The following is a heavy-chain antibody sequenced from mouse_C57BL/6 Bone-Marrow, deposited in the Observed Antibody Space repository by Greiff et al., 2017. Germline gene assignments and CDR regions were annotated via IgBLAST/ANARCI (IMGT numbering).Heavy chain of an antibody. CDR2: INPSNGGT. D-gene: IGHD2-5*01. CDR1: GYTFTSYW. J-gene: IGHJ2*01. Sequence: VQLQQPGTELVKPGASVKLSCKASGYTFTSYWMHWVKQRPGQGLEWIGNINPSNGGTNYNEKFKSKATLTVDKSSSTAYMQLSGLKSEDSAVYYGARVGPYSNFFSDYWGQGTTLTVSS. V-gene: IGHV1-53*01. CDR3: ARVGPYSNFFSDY.